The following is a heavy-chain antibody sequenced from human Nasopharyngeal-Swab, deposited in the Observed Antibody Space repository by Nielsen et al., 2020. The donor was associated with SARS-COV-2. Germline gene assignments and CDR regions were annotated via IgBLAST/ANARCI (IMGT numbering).Heavy chain of an antibody. Sequence: SETLSLTCAVSGASISSYSCRWIRLPPGKGLEWIGYIYYIGSTNYTPSLKTRVTISVDTPKNQFSLKLNSVTAADTAVYYCVRTAGYYYMDAWGKGTTVTVSS. CDR1: GASISSYS. CDR2: IYYIGST. J-gene: IGHJ6*03. V-gene: IGHV4-59*01. D-gene: IGHD6-13*01. CDR3: VRTAGYYYMDA.